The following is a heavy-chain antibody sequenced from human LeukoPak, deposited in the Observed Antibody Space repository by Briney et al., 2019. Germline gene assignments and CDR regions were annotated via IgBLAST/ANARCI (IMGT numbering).Heavy chain of an antibody. CDR2: IYSGGST. Sequence: PGGSLRLSCAASGFTFSSYAMSWVRQAPGKGLEWVSVIYSGGSTYYADSVKGRFTISRDNSKNTLYLQMNSLRAEDTAVYYCAREGVSSGWYDLDYWGQGTLVTVSS. D-gene: IGHD6-19*01. J-gene: IGHJ4*02. CDR1: GFTFSSYA. CDR3: AREGVSSGWYDLDY. V-gene: IGHV3-66*01.